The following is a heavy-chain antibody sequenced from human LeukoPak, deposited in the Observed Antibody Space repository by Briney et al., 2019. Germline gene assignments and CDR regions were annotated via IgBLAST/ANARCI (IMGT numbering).Heavy chain of an antibody. J-gene: IGHJ4*02. D-gene: IGHD3-22*01. CDR2: IYYSGST. CDR3: ARGGFYDSSGYPDY. CDR1: GGSISSGGYY. V-gene: IGHV4-31*03. Sequence: SETLSLTCTVSGGSISSGGYYWSWIRQHPGRGLEWIGYIYYSGSTYYNPSLKSRVTISVDTSKNQISLKLSSVTAADTAVYYCARGGFYDSSGYPDYWGQGTLVTVSS.